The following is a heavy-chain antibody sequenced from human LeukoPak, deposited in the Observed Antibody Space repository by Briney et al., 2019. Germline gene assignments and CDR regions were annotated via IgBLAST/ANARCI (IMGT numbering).Heavy chain of an antibody. D-gene: IGHD1-14*01. J-gene: IGHJ4*02. V-gene: IGHV3-21*01. CDR3: ARAGNLQPGRGIDY. Sequence: GGSLRLSCAASGFIFSSYSLNWVRQAPGKGLEWVSSISSSSSYIYYADSVKGRFTISRDNAKNSLYLQMNSLRAEDTAVYYCARAGNLQPGRGIDYWGQGTLVTVSS. CDR2: ISSSSSYI. CDR1: GFIFSSYS.